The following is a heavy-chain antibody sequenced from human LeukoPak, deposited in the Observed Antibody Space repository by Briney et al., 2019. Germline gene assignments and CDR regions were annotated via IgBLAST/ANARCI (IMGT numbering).Heavy chain of an antibody. CDR3: ARVYSSSWYDY. J-gene: IGHJ4*02. D-gene: IGHD6-13*01. Sequence: SETLSLTCAVYGGSFSGYYWSWIRQPPGKGLEWIGEINHSGNTNYNPSLKSRVTISVDTSKNQFSLKLSSVTAADTAVYYCARVYSSSWYDYWGQGTLVTVSS. CDR2: INHSGNT. CDR1: GGSFSGYY. V-gene: IGHV4-34*01.